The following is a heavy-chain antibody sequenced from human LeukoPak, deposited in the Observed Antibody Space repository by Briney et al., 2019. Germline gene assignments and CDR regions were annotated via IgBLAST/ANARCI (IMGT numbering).Heavy chain of an antibody. CDR2: IYHSGST. D-gene: IGHD3-10*01. Sequence: EPSETLSLTCDVSGGSMSSSNWWSWVRQPPGKGLEWIGEIYHSGSTNYNPSLKSRVTISVDTSRNQFSLNLSSMTAADTAVYYCAKSSGSYYNVDFDYWGQGTLVTVSS. CDR1: GGSMSSSNW. CDR3: AKSSGSYYNVDFDY. V-gene: IGHV4-4*02. J-gene: IGHJ4*02.